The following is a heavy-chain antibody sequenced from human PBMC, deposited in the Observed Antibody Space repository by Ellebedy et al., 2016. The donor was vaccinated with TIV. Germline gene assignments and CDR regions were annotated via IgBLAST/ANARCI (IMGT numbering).Heavy chain of an antibody. J-gene: IGHJ4*02. D-gene: IGHD3-3*01. CDR2: ISSSSSYI. V-gene: IGHV3-21*01. CDR3: ARGTTIFGVVIMGDHFDY. Sequence: PGGSLRLSCAASGFTFSSYWMSWVRQAPGKGLEWVSSISSSSSYIYYADSVKGRFTISRDNAKNSLYLQMNSLRAEDTAVYYCARGTTIFGVVIMGDHFDYWGQGTLVTVSS. CDR1: GFTFSSYW.